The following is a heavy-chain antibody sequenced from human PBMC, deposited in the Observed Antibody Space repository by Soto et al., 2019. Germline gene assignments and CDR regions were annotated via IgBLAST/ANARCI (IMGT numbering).Heavy chain of an antibody. V-gene: IGHV4-59*01. CDR1: GGSISSYY. J-gene: IGHJ5*02. CDR2: IYYSGST. Sequence: SETLSLTCTVSGGSISSYYWSWIRQPPGKGLEWIGYIYYSGSTNYNPSLKSRVTISVDTSKSQFSLKLSSVTAADTAVYYCARDRRYSYGNNWFDPWGQGTLVTVSS. D-gene: IGHD5-18*01. CDR3: ARDRRYSYGNNWFDP.